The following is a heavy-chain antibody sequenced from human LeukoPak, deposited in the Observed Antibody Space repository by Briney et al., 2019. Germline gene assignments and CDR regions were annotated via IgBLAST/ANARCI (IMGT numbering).Heavy chain of an antibody. CDR1: GGTFSSYA. CDR3: AREGFRIQLWLLVA. V-gene: IGHV1-69*04. D-gene: IGHD5-18*01. J-gene: IGHJ5*02. CDR2: IIPILGIA. Sequence: SVKVSCKASGGTFSSYAISWVRQAPGQGLEWMGRIIPILGIANYAQKFQGRVTITADKSTGTAYMELSSLRSEDTAVYYCAREGFRIQLWLLVAWGQGTLVTVSS.